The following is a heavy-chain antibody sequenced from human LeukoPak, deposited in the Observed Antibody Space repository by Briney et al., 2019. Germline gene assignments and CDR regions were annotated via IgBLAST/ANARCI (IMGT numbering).Heavy chain of an antibody. V-gene: IGHV3-7*03. CDR1: GFTFSSYW. Sequence: GGSLRLSCAASGFTFSSYWMSWVRQAPGKGLEWVANIKQDGSEKYYVDSVKGRFTISRDNAKNSLYLQMNSLGAEDTAVYYCAREKIITTQNHYYGMDVWGQGTTVTVSS. J-gene: IGHJ6*02. CDR3: AREKIITTQNHYYGMDV. CDR2: IKQDGSEK. D-gene: IGHD3-3*01.